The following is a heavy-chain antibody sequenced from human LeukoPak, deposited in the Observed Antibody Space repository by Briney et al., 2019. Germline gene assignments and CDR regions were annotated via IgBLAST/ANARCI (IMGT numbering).Heavy chain of an antibody. J-gene: IGHJ4*02. V-gene: IGHV1-2*06. D-gene: IGHD3-22*01. CDR1: GYNFVGYY. CDR2: INPRDGET. Sequence: ASVKVSCKGSGYNFVGYYIHWVRQVPGQGLEWMGRINPRDGETSFAQKFQGRVTMTRDTSISTAYMELSRLRSDDTAVYYCARDERYDSSGYPFDYWGQGTLVTVSS. CDR3: ARDERYDSSGYPFDY.